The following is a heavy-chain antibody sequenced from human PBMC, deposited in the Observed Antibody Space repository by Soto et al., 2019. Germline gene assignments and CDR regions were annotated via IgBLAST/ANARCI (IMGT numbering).Heavy chain of an antibody. D-gene: IGHD5-12*01. V-gene: IGHV3-64*01. CDR1: GFTFSNYA. Sequence: EVQPVESGGGLVQPGGSLRLSCAASGFTFSNYAMHWVRQAPGKGLEYVSAISSHGDSTYYANSVKGRFTISRDNSKNTLYLQMGSLRTEDMAVYYCARRDGYNSDYWGQGTLVTVSS. J-gene: IGHJ4*02. CDR2: ISSHGDST. CDR3: ARRDGYNSDY.